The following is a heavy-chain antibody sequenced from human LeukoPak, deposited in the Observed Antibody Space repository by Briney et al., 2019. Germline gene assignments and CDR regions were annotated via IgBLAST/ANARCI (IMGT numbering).Heavy chain of an antibody. J-gene: IGHJ1*01. CDR2: ISAYNGNT. CDR1: GYTFTSYG. V-gene: IGHV1-18*01. Sequence: ASVKVSCKASGYTFTSYGISWVRQAPGQGLEWMGWISAYNGNTNYAQKLQGRVTMTTDTSTSTAYMELRSLRSDDTAVYYCARHFNLRYCSSTSCPLHEYFQHWGQGTLVTVSS. D-gene: IGHD2-2*01. CDR3: ARHFNLRYCSSTSCPLHEYFQH.